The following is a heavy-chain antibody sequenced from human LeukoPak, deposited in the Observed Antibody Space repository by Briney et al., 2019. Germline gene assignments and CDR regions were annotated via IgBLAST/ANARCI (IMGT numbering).Heavy chain of an antibody. CDR2: ITGSGVST. CDR3: AKGLSVVRGVIYYGMDV. Sequence: GGSLRLSCAASGFTFYSYVMSWVRQAPGKGLELVSLITGSGVSTFYADSVKGRFTISRDNSKNTLYLQMNSVRDEDTGVYYCAKGLSVVRGVIYYGMDVWGKGTTVTVSS. J-gene: IGHJ6*04. V-gene: IGHV3-23*01. D-gene: IGHD3-10*01. CDR1: GFTFYSYV.